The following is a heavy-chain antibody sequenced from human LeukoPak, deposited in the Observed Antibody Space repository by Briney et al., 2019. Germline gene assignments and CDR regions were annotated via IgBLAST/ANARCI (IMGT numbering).Heavy chain of an antibody. Sequence: PGGSLRLPCAASGFTFSNFAMSWVRQAPGKGLEWVSSISSSSSYIYYADSVKGRFTISRDNAKNSLYLQMNSLRAEDTAVYYCARGKEGAAAGVWYWGQGTLVTVSS. CDR3: ARGKEGAAAGVWY. CDR2: ISSSSSYI. J-gene: IGHJ4*02. CDR1: GFTFSNFA. D-gene: IGHD6-13*01. V-gene: IGHV3-21*01.